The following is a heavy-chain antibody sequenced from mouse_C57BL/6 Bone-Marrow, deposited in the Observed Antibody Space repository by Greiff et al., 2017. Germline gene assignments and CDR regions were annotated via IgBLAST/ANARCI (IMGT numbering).Heavy chain of an antibody. Sequence: EVKLMESGGGLVKPGGSLKLSCAASGFTFSSYAMSWVRQTPEKRLEWVATISDGGSSTYYPDNVKGRFTISRDNAKNNLYLQMSHLKSEDTAMYYCARDEDYYGSSSWFAYWGQGTLVTVSA. J-gene: IGHJ3*01. V-gene: IGHV5-4*01. CDR1: GFTFSSYA. CDR2: ISDGGSST. D-gene: IGHD1-1*01. CDR3: ARDEDYYGSSSWFAY.